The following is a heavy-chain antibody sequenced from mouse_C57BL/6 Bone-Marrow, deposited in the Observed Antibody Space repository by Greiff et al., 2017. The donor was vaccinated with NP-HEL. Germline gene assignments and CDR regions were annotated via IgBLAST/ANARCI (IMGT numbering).Heavy chain of an antibody. J-gene: IGHJ2*01. CDR3: VRIGRDVEEDY. D-gene: IGHD2-14*01. CDR1: GFTFNTYA. Sequence: EVHLVESGGGLVQPKGSLKLSCAASGFTFNTYAMHWVRPAPGQGLEWVARISSKSSNYATYYADSVKARFTISRDDSQTMLYLQMNNLKAEDTAMYYCVRIGRDVEEDYWGQGTTLTVSS. V-gene: IGHV10-3*01. CDR2: ISSKSSNYAT.